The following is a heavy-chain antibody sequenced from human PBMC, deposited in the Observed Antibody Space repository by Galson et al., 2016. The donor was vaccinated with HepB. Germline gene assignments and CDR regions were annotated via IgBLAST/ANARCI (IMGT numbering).Heavy chain of an antibody. CDR2: ISSGSNSM. V-gene: IGHV3-48*02. CDR1: GFIFNSYS. Sequence: SLRLSCAASGFIFNSYSMNWVRQAPGKGLEWISYISSGSNSMYYADSVKGRFTISRDNAKNSLYLQMNSLRDEDTAVYYCVKGAGTIDYWGQGTLVTVSS. CDR3: VKGAGTIDY. J-gene: IGHJ4*02. D-gene: IGHD6-19*01.